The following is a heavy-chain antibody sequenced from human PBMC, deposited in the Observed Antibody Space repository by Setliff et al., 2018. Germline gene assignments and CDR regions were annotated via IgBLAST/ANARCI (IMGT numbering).Heavy chain of an antibody. D-gene: IGHD3-22*01. J-gene: IGHJ6*03. CDR2: MHPSGVGT. V-gene: IGHV1-46*01. Sequence: ASVKVSCKASGHSFPTDYIHWVRQAPGQELEWMGIMHPSGVGTSGPQKFQDRVTMTTDTSTSTAFMQLSSLRSDDTAVHYCVREGVDSRSSTDYRYYMDVWGKGTTVTVSS. CDR3: VREGVDSRSSTDYRYYMDV. CDR1: GHSFPTDY.